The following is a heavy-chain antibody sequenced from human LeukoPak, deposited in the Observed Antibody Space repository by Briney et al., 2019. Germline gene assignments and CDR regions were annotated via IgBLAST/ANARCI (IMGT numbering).Heavy chain of an antibody. D-gene: IGHD7-27*01. V-gene: IGHV7-4-1*02. CDR3: ARRVDHNWGPAYYYYGMDV. Sequence: ASVNVSCKASGYTFTSYAMNWVRQAPGQGLEWMGRINTNTGNPTYAQGFTGRFVFSLDTSVSTAYLQISSLKAEDTAVYYCARRVDHNWGPAYYYYGMDVWGQGTTVTVSS. CDR2: INTNTGNP. J-gene: IGHJ6*02. CDR1: GYTFTSYA.